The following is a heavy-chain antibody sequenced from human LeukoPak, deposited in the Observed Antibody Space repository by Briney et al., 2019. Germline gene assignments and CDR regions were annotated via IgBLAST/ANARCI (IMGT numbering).Heavy chain of an antibody. CDR1: GYTFTGYY. Sequence: ASVKVSCKASGYTFTGYYMHWVRQAPGQGLEWMGWMNPNSGDAKYAQKFQGRVTMTRDTSIDTAYMELSRLRYDDTAVYYCARGYSRYFQHRGQGTLVTVSS. J-gene: IGHJ1*01. CDR2: MNPNSGDA. V-gene: IGHV1-2*02. CDR3: ARGYSRYFQH. D-gene: IGHD2-15*01.